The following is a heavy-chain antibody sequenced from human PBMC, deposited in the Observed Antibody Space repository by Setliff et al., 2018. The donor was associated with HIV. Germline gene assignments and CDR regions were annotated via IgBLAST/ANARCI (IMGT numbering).Heavy chain of an antibody. V-gene: IGHV1-18*01. Sequence: GASVKVSCKASGGTFSRYAISWVRQAPGQGLEWMGWISAYNGNTNYAQELQGRVTMTTDTSTSTAYMELRSLRSDDTAVYYCARVVVRGVTFIAEYFQHWGQGTLVTVSS. CDR3: ARVVVRGVTFIAEYFQH. J-gene: IGHJ1*01. CDR1: GGTFSRYA. D-gene: IGHD3-10*01. CDR2: ISAYNGNT.